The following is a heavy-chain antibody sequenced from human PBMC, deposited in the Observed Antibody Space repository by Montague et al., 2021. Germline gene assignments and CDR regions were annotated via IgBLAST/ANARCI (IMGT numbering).Heavy chain of an antibody. J-gene: IGHJ6*02. Sequence: SLRLSCAASGFTFRSYDMLWVRQATGKGLEWVSAICTAGDTYYPGSVKGRFTIPWENAKNTLYLQMNSLRAGDTAVYYCAREEHSSGYYGYYYYYGMDVWGQGTTVTVSS. V-gene: IGHV3-13*04. CDR1: GFTFRSYD. CDR3: AREEHSSGYYGYYYYYGMDV. CDR2: ICTAGDT. D-gene: IGHD3-22*01.